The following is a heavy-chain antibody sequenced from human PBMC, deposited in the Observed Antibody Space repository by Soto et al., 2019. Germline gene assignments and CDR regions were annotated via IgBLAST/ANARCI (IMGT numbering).Heavy chain of an antibody. D-gene: IGHD6-19*01. J-gene: IGHJ4*02. V-gene: IGHV1-2*02. CDR2: INPNSGGT. Sequence: GASVKVSCKASGYTFSGFYMHWVRQAPGQGLEWMGWINPNSGGTKSAEKFQGRVTMTRDTSISTAYRELSRLTSDDTAVYYCASAAVTGTAGLDFWGQGTQVTVSS. CDR1: GYTFSGFY. CDR3: ASAAVTGTAGLDF.